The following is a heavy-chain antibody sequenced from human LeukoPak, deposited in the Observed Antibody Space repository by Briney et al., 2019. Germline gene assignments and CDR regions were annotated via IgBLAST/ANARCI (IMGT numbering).Heavy chain of an antibody. Sequence: PGGSLRLSCAASGFTFSSYEMNWVRQAPGKGLVWVSYIDTSSGTIHYAGSVKGRFTISRDNAKSSLYLQMNSLRAEDTAVYFCARDATVGVPGTLYFDHWGQGTLVTVSS. CDR3: ARDATVGVPGTLYFDH. V-gene: IGHV3-48*03. J-gene: IGHJ4*02. CDR2: IDTSSGTI. CDR1: GFTFSSYE. D-gene: IGHD6-19*01.